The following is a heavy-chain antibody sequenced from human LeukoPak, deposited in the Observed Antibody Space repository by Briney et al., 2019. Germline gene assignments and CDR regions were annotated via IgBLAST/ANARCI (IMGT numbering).Heavy chain of an antibody. Sequence: ASVKVSCKASGYTFTSYAISWVRQAPGQGLEWMGGIIPIFGTANYAQKFQGRVTITADESTSTAYMELSSLRSEDTAVYYCARGIPAVLTWGWFDPWGQGTLVTVSS. J-gene: IGHJ5*02. CDR2: IIPIFGTA. CDR3: ARGIPAVLTWGWFDP. CDR1: GYTFTSYA. V-gene: IGHV1-69*13. D-gene: IGHD6-13*01.